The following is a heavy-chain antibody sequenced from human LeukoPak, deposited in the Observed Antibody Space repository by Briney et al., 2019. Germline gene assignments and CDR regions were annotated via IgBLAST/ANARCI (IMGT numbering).Heavy chain of an antibody. CDR2: IYYSGSI. CDR3: ARVEDCSSTSCDAFDY. Sequence: SDSLPLTCTVSGGSLSRGSYYWRWIRQPPGKGLEWIGYIYYSGSINYNPSLKSRVTISVDTSKNHFSLKLMSVTAADTAVYYCARVEDCSSTSCDAFDYWGQGTLVTVSS. CDR1: GGSLSRGSYY. J-gene: IGHJ4*02. D-gene: IGHD2-2*01. V-gene: IGHV4-61*03.